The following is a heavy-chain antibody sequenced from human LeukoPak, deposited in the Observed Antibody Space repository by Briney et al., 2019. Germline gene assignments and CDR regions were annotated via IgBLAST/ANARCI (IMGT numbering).Heavy chain of an antibody. CDR3: ARSHSVWTSFDY. CDR2: IYYSGST. D-gene: IGHD3/OR15-3a*01. V-gene: IGHV4-59*13. J-gene: IGHJ4*02. Sequence: SETLSLTCTVSGGSISRYHWRWIRQPPGKGLEWIGYIYYSGSTNYNPSLKSRVTISVDTSKNQFSLKLSSVTAADTAVYYCARSHSVWTSFDYWGQGTLVTVSS. CDR1: GGSISRYH.